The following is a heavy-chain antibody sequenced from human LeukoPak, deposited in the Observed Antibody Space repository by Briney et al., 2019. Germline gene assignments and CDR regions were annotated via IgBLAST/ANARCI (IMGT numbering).Heavy chain of an antibody. CDR3: ARVGWLQSLYYGMDV. V-gene: IGHV3-30-3*01. D-gene: IGHD5-24*01. CDR2: ISYDGSNK. Sequence: PGRSLRLSCAASGFTFSSYAMHWVRQAPGKGLEWVAVISYDGSNKYYADSVKGRFTISRDNSKNTLYLQMNSLRAEDTAVYYCARVGWLQSLYYGMDVWGQGPTVTVSS. CDR1: GFTFSSYA. J-gene: IGHJ6*02.